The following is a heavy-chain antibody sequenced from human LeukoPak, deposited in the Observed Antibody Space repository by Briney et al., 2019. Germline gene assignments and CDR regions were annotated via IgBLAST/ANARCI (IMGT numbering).Heavy chain of an antibody. V-gene: IGHV3-20*04. CDR2: TNWSGGTK. Sequence: PGGYLRLSCAASGFTFDDYGMNWVRQVPGKGLEWVAGTNWSGGTKDYAGSVKGRFTISRDNAKNSLYLQMNSLRAEDTALYYCAKDLLGELSPPVDPWGQGTLVTVSS. J-gene: IGHJ5*02. CDR1: GFTFDDYG. D-gene: IGHD3-16*02. CDR3: AKDLLGELSPPVDP.